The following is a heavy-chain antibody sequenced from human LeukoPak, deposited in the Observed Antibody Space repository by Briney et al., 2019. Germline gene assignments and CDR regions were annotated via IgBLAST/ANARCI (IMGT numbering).Heavy chain of an antibody. J-gene: IGHJ4*02. CDR1: GGSFSGYY. D-gene: IGHD3-3*01. CDR2: INHSGST. CDR3: ARTAYDFWSGTTEAFDY. Sequence: SETLSLACAVYGGSFSGYYWSWIRQPPGKGLEWIGEINHSGSTNYNPSLKSRVTISVDTSKNQFSLKLSSVTAADTAVYYCARTAYDFWSGTTEAFDYWGQGTLVTVSS. V-gene: IGHV4-34*01.